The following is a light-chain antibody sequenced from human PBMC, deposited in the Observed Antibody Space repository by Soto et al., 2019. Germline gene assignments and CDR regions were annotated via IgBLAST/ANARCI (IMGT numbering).Light chain of an antibody. CDR3: LQYDNHSWT. CDR1: RSVSDW. V-gene: IGKV1-5*01. CDR2: DAS. J-gene: IGKJ1*01. Sequence: DTQMTQSPSTLSPSIGDRVTITCRASRSVSDWVAWYQQKPGKAPKLLIFDASTLKSGVPSRFSGSGSGTEFTLTISSLQPDDVATYYCLQYDNHSWTFGPGTKVDIK.